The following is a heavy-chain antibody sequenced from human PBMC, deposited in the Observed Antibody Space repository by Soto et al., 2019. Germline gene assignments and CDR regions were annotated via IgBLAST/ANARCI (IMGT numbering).Heavy chain of an antibody. J-gene: IGHJ6*02. CDR1: GGSISSGDYY. CDR2: IYYSGST. V-gene: IGHV4-30-4*01. CDR3: ARDRLSPAYYYYGMDV. Sequence: QVRLQESGPGLVKPSQTLSLTCTVSGGSISSGDYYWSWIRQPPGKGLEWIGYIYYSGSTYYNPSLKSRVTISVDTSKNQFSLKLSSVTAADTAVYYCARDRLSPAYYYYGMDVWGQGTTVTVSS.